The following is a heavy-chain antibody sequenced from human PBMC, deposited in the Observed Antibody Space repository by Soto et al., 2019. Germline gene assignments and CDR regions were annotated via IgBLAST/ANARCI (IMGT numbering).Heavy chain of an antibody. V-gene: IGHV4-30-4*01. Sequence: SETLSLTCTVSGGSISSGDYYWSWIRQPPGKGLEWIGYIYYSGSPHYNPSLKSRVTISVDTSKNQFFLKLSSVTVSDTAVYYCARHRLPGYSSSWYVARYFDYWGQGTLVTVSS. D-gene: IGHD6-13*01. CDR1: GGSISSGDYY. CDR3: ARHRLPGYSSSWYVARYFDY. J-gene: IGHJ4*02. CDR2: IYYSGSP.